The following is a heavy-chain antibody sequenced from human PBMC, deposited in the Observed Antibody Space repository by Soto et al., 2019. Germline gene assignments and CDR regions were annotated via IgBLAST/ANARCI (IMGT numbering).Heavy chain of an antibody. V-gene: IGHV4-30-4*01. Sequence: SETLSLTCTVSGGSISSGDYYWSWIRQPPGKGLEWIGYIYYSGSPHYNPSLKSRVTISVDTSKNQFFLKLSSVTVSDTAVYYCARHRLPGYSSSWYVARYFDYWGQGTLVTVSS. D-gene: IGHD6-13*01. CDR1: GGSISSGDYY. CDR3: ARHRLPGYSSSWYVARYFDY. J-gene: IGHJ4*02. CDR2: IYYSGSP.